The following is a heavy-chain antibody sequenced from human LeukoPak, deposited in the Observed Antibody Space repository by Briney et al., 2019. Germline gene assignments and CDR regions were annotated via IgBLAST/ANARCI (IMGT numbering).Heavy chain of an antibody. J-gene: IGHJ6*03. CDR3: ARTDGYNSPYYYYYMDV. CDR2: ISSSSSYI. Sequence: GGSLRLSCAASGFTFSSYSMNWVRQAPGKGLEWVSSISSSSSYIYYADSVKGRFTISRDNAKNSLYLQMNSLRAEDTAVYDCARTDGYNSPYYYYYMDVWGKGTTVTVSS. CDR1: GFTFSSYS. V-gene: IGHV3-21*01. D-gene: IGHD5-24*01.